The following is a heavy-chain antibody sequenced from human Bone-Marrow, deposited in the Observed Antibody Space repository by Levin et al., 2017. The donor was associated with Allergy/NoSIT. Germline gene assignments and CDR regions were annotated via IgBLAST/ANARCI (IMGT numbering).Heavy chain of an antibody. CDR2: INPNSGGT. J-gene: IGHJ4*02. CDR1: GYTFTGYY. Sequence: GESLKISCKASGYTFTGYYMHWVRQAPGQGLEWMGWINPNSGGTNYAQKFQGRVTMTRDTSISTAYMELSRLRSDDTAVYYCARDHHTYDSSGYFLYWGQGTLVTVSS. CDR3: ARDHHTYDSSGYFLY. V-gene: IGHV1-2*02. D-gene: IGHD3-22*01.